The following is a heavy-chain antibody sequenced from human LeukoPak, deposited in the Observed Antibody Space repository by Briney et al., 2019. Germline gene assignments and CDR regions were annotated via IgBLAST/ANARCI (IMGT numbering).Heavy chain of an antibody. V-gene: IGHV1-2*02. CDR1: GYTFTGYC. J-gene: IGHJ4*02. CDR2: INPNSGGT. Sequence: ASVKVSCKASGYTFTGYCMHWVRQAPGQGLEWMGWINPNSGGTNYAQKFQGRVTMTRDTSISTAYMELSRLRSDDTAVYYCARGSMVRGKEFDYWGQGTLVTVSS. CDR3: ARGSMVRGKEFDY. D-gene: IGHD3-10*01.